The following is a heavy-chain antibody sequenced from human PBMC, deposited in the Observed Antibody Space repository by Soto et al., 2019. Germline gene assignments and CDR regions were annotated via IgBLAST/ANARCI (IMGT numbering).Heavy chain of an antibody. J-gene: IGHJ4*02. D-gene: IGHD3-22*01. CDR2: IKSKTDGGTT. Sequence: SGGSLRLSCAASGLTFSNAWMNWVRQAPGKGLEWVGRIKSKTDGGTTDYAAPVKGRFTISRDDSKNTLYLQMNSLKTEDTAVYYCTTDPVTMIVVVPSSGWGQGTLVTVSS. CDR3: TTDPVTMIVVVPSSG. V-gene: IGHV3-15*07. CDR1: GLTFSNAW.